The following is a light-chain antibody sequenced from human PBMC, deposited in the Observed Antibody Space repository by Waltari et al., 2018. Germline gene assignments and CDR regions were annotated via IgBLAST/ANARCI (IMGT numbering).Light chain of an antibody. CDR1: SSNIGNNI. CDR3: ATWDDSLNGPV. J-gene: IGLJ2*01. CDR2: TTN. Sequence: QSVLTQPPSASGTPGQRVTISCSGNSSNIGNNIVTWYQQPPGTAPKLLLYTTNQRPSGVPDRFSGSKSGTSASLAISGLQSEDEADYYCATWDDSLNGPVFGGGTKLTVL. V-gene: IGLV1-44*01.